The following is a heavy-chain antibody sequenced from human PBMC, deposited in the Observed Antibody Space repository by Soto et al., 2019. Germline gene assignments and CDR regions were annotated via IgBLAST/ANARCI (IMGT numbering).Heavy chain of an antibody. Sequence: GGSLRLSCAASGFTFSSYTMNWVRQAPGKGLEWVSYISSSSSTIYYADSVKGRFTISRDNAKNSLYLQMNSLRAEDTAVYYCASRGYSGYDSGSAFDYWGQGTLVTVSS. V-gene: IGHV3-48*01. CDR3: ASRGYSGYDSGSAFDY. D-gene: IGHD5-12*01. J-gene: IGHJ4*02. CDR1: GFTFSSYT. CDR2: ISSSSSTI.